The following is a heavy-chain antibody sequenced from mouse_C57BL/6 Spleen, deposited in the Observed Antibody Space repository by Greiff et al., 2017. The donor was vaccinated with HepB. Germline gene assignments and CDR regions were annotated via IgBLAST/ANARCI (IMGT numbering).Heavy chain of an antibody. CDR1: GYTFTDYY. CDR2: INPYNGGT. D-gene: IGHD3-1*01. Sequence: VQLQQSGPVLVKPGASVKMSCKASGYTFTDYYMNWVKQSHGKSLEWIGVINPYNGGTSYNQKFKGKATLTVDKSSSTAYMELNSLTSEDSAVYYCARFTSGYFDYWGQGTTLTVSS. V-gene: IGHV1-19*01. J-gene: IGHJ2*01. CDR3: ARFTSGYFDY.